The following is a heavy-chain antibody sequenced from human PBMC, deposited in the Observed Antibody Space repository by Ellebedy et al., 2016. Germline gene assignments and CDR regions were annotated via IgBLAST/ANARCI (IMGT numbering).Heavy chain of an antibody. Sequence: GESLKISCAASGFTFSGFAMSWVRQAPGKGLEWVSVIYSGGSTYYADSVKGRFTISRDNSKNTLYLQMNSLRAEDTAVYYCARGSNGPSDYWGQGTLVTVSS. CDR2: IYSGGST. CDR3: ARGSNGPSDY. CDR1: GFTFSGFA. V-gene: IGHV3-53*01. D-gene: IGHD4/OR15-4a*01. J-gene: IGHJ4*02.